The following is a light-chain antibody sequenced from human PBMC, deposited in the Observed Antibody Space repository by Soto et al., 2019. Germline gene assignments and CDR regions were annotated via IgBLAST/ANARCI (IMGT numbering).Light chain of an antibody. CDR1: QTITSW. V-gene: IGKV1-5*03. CDR2: KAS. J-gene: IGKJ4*01. Sequence: DTQMTQSPSTLSASVGDRVTITCRASQTITSWLAWYQQKPGKAPKLLIYKASTLQPGVPSRFSGSGSGTEFTLSISSLQPDDFATYYCQQYNSLALSFGGGTKVEIK. CDR3: QQYNSLALS.